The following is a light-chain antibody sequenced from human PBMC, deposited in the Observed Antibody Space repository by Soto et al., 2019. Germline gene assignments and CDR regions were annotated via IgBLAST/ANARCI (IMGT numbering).Light chain of an antibody. CDR1: RSDIGSYNY. V-gene: IGLV2-14*01. Sequence: QSVLTQPASVSGSPGQSITISCSGTRSDIGSYNYVAWYQQFPGKTPKILIYGVSNRPSGVSSRFSGSKSGNTASLTISGLRAEDEADYYCISYTGSSTSYVFGSGTKVTVL. CDR2: GVS. J-gene: IGLJ1*01. CDR3: ISYTGSSTSYV.